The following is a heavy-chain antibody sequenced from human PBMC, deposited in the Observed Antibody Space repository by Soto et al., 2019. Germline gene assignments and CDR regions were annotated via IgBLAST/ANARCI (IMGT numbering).Heavy chain of an antibody. V-gene: IGHV3-15*07. CDR1: GFTFSNAW. Sequence: GGSLRLSCAASGFTFSNAWMNWVRQAPGKGLEWVGRIKSKTDGGTTDYAAPVKGRFTISRDDSKNTLYLQMNSLKTEDTAVYYCTTTTVTTFYYYYYYGMDVWGQGTTVTVSS. J-gene: IGHJ6*02. D-gene: IGHD4-17*01. CDR2: IKSKTDGGTT. CDR3: TTTTVTTFYYYYYYGMDV.